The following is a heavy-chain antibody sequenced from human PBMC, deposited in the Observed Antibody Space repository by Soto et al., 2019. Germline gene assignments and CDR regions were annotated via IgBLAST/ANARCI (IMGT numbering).Heavy chain of an antibody. CDR2: MSYDGSNK. CDR1: GFTFSTYT. Sequence: PGGSLRLSCAASGFTFSTYTMHWVRQAPGKGLEWVAVMSYDGSNKYYADSVKGRFTISRDNSKNTLYLQMNSLRAEDTAVYYCARDTGDYERANYYYGMDVWGQGTTVTVS. D-gene: IGHD4-17*01. CDR3: ARDTGDYERANYYYGMDV. J-gene: IGHJ6*02. V-gene: IGHV3-30*14.